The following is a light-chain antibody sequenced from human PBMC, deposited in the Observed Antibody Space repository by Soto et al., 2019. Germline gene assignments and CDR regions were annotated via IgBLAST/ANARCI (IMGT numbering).Light chain of an antibody. V-gene: IGKV1-39*01. CDR3: QQSYTSLRT. Sequence: DIQMTQSPSSLSASVGDRVTVTCRASQNISTYLHWYQQKPGKAPKLLINAASNMQSGVPSRFSGSGSGTDFTLTISSLQPEDFVTYYCQQSYTSLRTFGQGTKVEIK. CDR2: AAS. J-gene: IGKJ1*01. CDR1: QNISTY.